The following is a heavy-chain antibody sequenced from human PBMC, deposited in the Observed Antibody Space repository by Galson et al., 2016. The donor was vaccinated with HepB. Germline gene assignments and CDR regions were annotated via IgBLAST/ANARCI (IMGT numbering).Heavy chain of an antibody. D-gene: IGHD3-10*01. V-gene: IGHV3-7*01. CDR1: EFTFTRYW. J-gene: IGHJ6*02. CDR2: INEDGSEK. Sequence: SLRLSCAASEFTFTRYWMSWVRQAPGKGLEWVANINEDGSEKKYVDSVKGRFTISRDNDKNSVSLQMNSLRVEDTGVYYCVRVRLSGRPVYYYYGMDVWGQGTMVTVS. CDR3: VRVRLSGRPVYYYYGMDV.